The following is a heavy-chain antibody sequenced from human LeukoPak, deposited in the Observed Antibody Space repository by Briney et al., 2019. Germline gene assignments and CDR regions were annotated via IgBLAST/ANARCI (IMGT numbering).Heavy chain of an antibody. Sequence: GASVKVSCKASGYTFTSYDINWMRQAPGQGLEWVGWMNPNSGNTGYAQTFQGKLTMTRNTSIKTAYMELSSLRSEDTAVYYCARGSRDYYGSGRTVYWGQGTLVTVSS. J-gene: IGHJ4*02. CDR1: GYTFTSYD. V-gene: IGHV1-8*01. CDR3: ARGSRDYYGSGRTVY. CDR2: MNPNSGNT. D-gene: IGHD3-10*01.